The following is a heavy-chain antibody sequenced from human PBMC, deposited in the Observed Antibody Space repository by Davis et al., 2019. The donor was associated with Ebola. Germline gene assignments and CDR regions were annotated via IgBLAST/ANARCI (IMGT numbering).Heavy chain of an antibody. J-gene: IGHJ6*02. V-gene: IGHV3-64*04. CDR3: ARGSRSVYSYGYRPFGYYGMDV. Sequence: GESLKISCSASGFTFSSYAMHWVRQAPGKGLEYVSAISSNGGSTYYADSVKGRFTISRDNSKNTLYLQMNSLRAEDTAVYYCARGSRSVYSYGYRPFGYYGMDVWGQGTTVTVSS. CDR1: GFTFSSYA. D-gene: IGHD5-18*01. CDR2: ISSNGGST.